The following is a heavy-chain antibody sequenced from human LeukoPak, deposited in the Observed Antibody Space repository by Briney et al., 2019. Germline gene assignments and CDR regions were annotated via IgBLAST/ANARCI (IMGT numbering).Heavy chain of an antibody. J-gene: IGHJ3*02. CDR1: GGSISSYY. V-gene: IGHV4-59*01. D-gene: IGHD2-21*02. Sequence: LSETLSLTCTVSGGSISSYYWSWIRQPPGKGLEWIGYIYYSGSTNYNPSLKSRVTISVDTSKNQLSLKLSSVTAADTAVYYCARELCGGDCYSHDAFDIWGQGTMVTVSS. CDR3: ARELCGGDCYSHDAFDI. CDR2: IYYSGST.